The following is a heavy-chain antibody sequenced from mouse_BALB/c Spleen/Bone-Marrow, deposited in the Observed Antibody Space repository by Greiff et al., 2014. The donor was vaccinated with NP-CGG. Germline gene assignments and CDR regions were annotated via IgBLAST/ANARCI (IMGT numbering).Heavy chain of an antibody. J-gene: IGHJ4*01. V-gene: IGHV1-67*01. CDR1: GYTFTDYV. CDR3: ASSLEVNAVDY. D-gene: IGHD6-5*01. Sequence: QVQLQQSGPEVVRPGVSVKISCKGSGYTFTDYVMHWAKQSHAKNLEWIGVVSTFNGDTNYNQKFKGKATMTVDKSSTTAYMELARLTSEDSAIYYCASSLEVNAVDYWGQGTSVTVSS. CDR2: VSTFNGDT.